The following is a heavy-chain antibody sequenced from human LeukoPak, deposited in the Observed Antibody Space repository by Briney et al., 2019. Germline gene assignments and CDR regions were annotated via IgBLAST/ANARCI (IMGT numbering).Heavy chain of an antibody. CDR1: GGSVSSGSYY. V-gene: IGHV4-61*01. Sequence: SETLSLTCTVYGGSVSSGSYYWSWVRQPPGRGLDWLGYIYSGGNTNCNPSVKSRITISVDTSNNQFSLKLTSVTAADTAVYYCARVTYSGTYFGAAPPRPNDYWGQGTLVAVSS. D-gene: IGHD1-26*01. CDR3: ARVTYSGTYFGAAPPRPNDY. CDR2: IYSGGNT. J-gene: IGHJ4*02.